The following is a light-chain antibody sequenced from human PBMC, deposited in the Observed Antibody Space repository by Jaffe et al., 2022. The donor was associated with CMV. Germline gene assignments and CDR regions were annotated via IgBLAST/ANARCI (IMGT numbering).Light chain of an antibody. CDR1: QSVSSNY. Sequence: EIVLTQSPGTLSLSPGERATLSCRASQSVSSNYLAWYQQKPGQAPRLLIYGASSRPTGIPDRFSGSGSGTDFTLTISRLEPEDFAVYYCQQYGSSPPFTFGPGTKVDIK. V-gene: IGKV3-20*01. J-gene: IGKJ3*01. CDR2: GAS. CDR3: QQYGSSPPFT.